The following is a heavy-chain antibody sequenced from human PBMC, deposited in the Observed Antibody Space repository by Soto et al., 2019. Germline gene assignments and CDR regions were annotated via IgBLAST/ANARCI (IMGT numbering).Heavy chain of an antibody. CDR2: INPITGGT. D-gene: IGHD3-22*01. CDR1: GYTFTSYY. J-gene: IGHJ4*02. Sequence: ASLKVSCKASGYTFTSYYIHWVRQAPGQGLEWMGWINPITGGTNYAPKFQGRVTMTRDTSITTAYMELSRLRSDDTAVYYCARNYYDSSDRDYLDYWGQGTPVTVSS. CDR3: ARNYYDSSDRDYLDY. V-gene: IGHV1-2*02.